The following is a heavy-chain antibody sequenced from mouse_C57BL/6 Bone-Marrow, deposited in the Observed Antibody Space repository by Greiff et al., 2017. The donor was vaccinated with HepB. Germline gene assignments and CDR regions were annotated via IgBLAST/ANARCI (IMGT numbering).Heavy chain of an antibody. D-gene: IGHD1-1*01. J-gene: IGHJ1*03. V-gene: IGHV5-9-1*02. CDR1: GFTFSSYA. Sequence: EVKVVESGEGLVKPGGSLKLSCAASGFTFSSYAMSWVRQTPEKRLEWVAYISSGGDYIYYADTVKGRFTISRDNARNTLYLQMSSLKSEDTAMYYCTRATTVPFDWYFDVWGTGTTVTGSS. CDR3: TRATTVPFDWYFDV. CDR2: ISSGGDYI.